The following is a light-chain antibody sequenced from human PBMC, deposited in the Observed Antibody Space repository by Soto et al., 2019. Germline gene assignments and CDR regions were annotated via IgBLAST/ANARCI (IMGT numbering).Light chain of an antibody. V-gene: IGKV1-39*01. CDR3: QQSYSTTWT. Sequence: IQMTQSPSSLSASVGDRVTITCRASQGISTYLNCYQQKPGKAPKLLIYAASSLQSGVPSRFSGSGSKTDFTLTISSLQPEDFATYSCQQSYSTTWTLGQGTKVDIK. CDR2: AAS. CDR1: QGISTY. J-gene: IGKJ1*01.